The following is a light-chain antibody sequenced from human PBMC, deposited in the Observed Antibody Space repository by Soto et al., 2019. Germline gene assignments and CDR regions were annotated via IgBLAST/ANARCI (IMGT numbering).Light chain of an antibody. J-gene: IGKJ5*01. CDR3: HQANSFPIT. V-gene: IGKV1D-12*01. CDR1: QGIISW. Sequence: DIQMTQSPSSVSASVGDRVTITCRASQGIISWLAWYQQKPGKAPKLLIYAASSLQSGVPSRFSGSGSGTDFTLTISSLQPEDFATYYCHQANSFPITVGQGTRLEIK. CDR2: AAS.